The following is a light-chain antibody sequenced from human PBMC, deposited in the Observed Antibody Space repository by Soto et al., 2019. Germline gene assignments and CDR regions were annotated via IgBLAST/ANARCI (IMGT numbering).Light chain of an antibody. J-gene: IGKJ4*01. CDR1: QTVSSSY. Sequence: EIALTQSPGTLSLSPGERATLSCRASQTVSSSYLGWYQQKAGQAPRLLIYGASGRATGIPARFSGSGSGTEFTLTISSLQSEDFAVYYCQEYNNWHPITFGGGTKVDIK. CDR3: QEYNNWHPIT. V-gene: IGKV3D-15*01. CDR2: GAS.